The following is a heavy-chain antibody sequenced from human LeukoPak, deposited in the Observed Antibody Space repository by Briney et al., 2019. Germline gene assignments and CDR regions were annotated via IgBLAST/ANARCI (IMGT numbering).Heavy chain of an antibody. CDR3: ASRPYYYDSSGSDC. D-gene: IGHD3-22*01. J-gene: IGHJ4*02. CDR2: IYHSGST. V-gene: IGHV4-38-2*01. CDR1: GFTFSDYY. Sequence: GSLRLSCGASGFTFSDYYMSWIRRAPGKGLEWIGSIYHSGSTYYNPSLKSRVTISVDTSKNQFSLKLSSVTAADTAVYYCASRPYYYDSSGSDCWGQGTLVTVSS.